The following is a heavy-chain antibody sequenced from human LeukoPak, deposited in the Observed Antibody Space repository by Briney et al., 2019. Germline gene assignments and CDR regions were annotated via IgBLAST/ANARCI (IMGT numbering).Heavy chain of an antibody. CDR3: ARAAAVTNSWYYFDY. D-gene: IGHD6-13*01. V-gene: IGHV4-30-4*01. J-gene: IGHJ4*02. Sequence: SQTLSLTCTVSGDSVSSGDHHWSWIRQLPGKGLEWIGYIRYGGSTYYNPSLKSRIIISVDMSKNQFSLSLNSLSAADSAVYFCARAAAVTNSWYYFDYWGQGTLVTVSS. CDR2: IRYGGST. CDR1: GDSVSSGDHH.